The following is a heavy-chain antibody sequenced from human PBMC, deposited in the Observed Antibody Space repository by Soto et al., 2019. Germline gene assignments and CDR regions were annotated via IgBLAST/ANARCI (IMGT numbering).Heavy chain of an antibody. CDR1: GFTFNTYG. J-gene: IGHJ4*02. CDR3: AKDIVRYTYGACDY. D-gene: IGHD5-18*01. CDR2: ISYDGSNK. Sequence: QVQLVESGGAVVQPGKSLRLSCAASGFTFNTYGMYWVRQAPGKGLEWVAAISYDGSNKYHADSVKGRFTISRDNYKNTLYLQMNSLRVEDTAVYYCAKDIVRYTYGACDYWGQGALVTFAA. V-gene: IGHV3-30*18.